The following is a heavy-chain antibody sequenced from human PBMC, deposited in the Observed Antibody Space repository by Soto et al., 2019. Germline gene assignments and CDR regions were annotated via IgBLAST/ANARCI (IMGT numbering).Heavy chain of an antibody. CDR1: GYSFSYYW. CDR3: ARVDTNYHDITAYSRGYFDL. V-gene: IGHV5-51*01. D-gene: IGHD3-22*01. J-gene: IGHJ2*01. Sequence: EVQLVQSGAEVKKPGESLRLSCKGSGYSFSYYWIGWVRQMSGRGLELMGIIYPGDSETRYSPSFQGQVTISADKSIITAYLQWSSLKASDTAIYYCARVDTNYHDITAYSRGYFDLWGRGTRLTVAS. CDR2: IYPGDSET.